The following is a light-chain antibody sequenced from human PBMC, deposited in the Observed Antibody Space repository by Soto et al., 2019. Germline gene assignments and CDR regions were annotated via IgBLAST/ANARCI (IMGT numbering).Light chain of an antibody. CDR3: QQYHDWPLT. V-gene: IGKV2-28*01. J-gene: IGKJ4*01. CDR2: LAS. Sequence: DIVMTQSSLSLLVTPGEPASISCRSSQSLVDDNGYNFLDWYLQKPGQSPQLLIYLASNRATGIPARFSGSGSSTEFTLTISSLQSEDFAVYYCQQYHDWPLTFGGGTKVDIK. CDR1: QSLVDDNGYNF.